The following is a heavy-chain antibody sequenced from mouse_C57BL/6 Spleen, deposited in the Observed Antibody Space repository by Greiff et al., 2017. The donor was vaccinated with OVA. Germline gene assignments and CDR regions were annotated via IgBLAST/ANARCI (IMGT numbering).Heavy chain of an antibody. CDR3: ARRLLRNWYFDV. Sequence: QVQLQQPGAELVKPGASVKLSCKASGYTFTSYWMQWVKQRPGQGLEWIGEIDPSDSYTNYNQKFKGKATLTVDTSSSTAYMQLSSLTSEDSAVYYCARRLLRNWYFDVWGTGTTVTVSS. V-gene: IGHV1-50*01. CDR1: GYTFTSYW. CDR2: IDPSDSYT. J-gene: IGHJ1*03. D-gene: IGHD2-3*01.